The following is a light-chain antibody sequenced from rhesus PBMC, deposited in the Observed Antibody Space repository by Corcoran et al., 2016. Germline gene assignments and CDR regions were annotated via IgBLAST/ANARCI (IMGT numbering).Light chain of an antibody. CDR2: RTS. V-gene: IGKV1-69*01. Sequence: DIQMTQSPSSLSASVGDRVTITCRASQGINNWLAWYQQKPGKAPNLLIYRTSNLEIGVPSRFSGSGSGTDFTLTISSLQPEDIATYYCQQHDNSPWTFGQGTKVEIK. CDR3: QQHDNSPWT. CDR1: QGINNW. J-gene: IGKJ1*01.